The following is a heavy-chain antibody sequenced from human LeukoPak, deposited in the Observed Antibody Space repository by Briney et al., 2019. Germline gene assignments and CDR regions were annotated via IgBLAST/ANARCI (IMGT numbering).Heavy chain of an antibody. CDR1: RFTFSNYW. CDR3: VKNRVVFNWNYAYYFDS. CDR2: IKKDGGET. Sequence: GGSLRLSCVASRFTFSNYWMSWVRQAPGKGLERVANIKKDGGETYYMESVKGRFTISRDNARNTLYLQMNSLRAEDTAAYYCVKNRVVFNWNYAYYFDSWGQGTLVTVSS. J-gene: IGHJ4*02. D-gene: IGHD1-7*01. V-gene: IGHV3-7*01.